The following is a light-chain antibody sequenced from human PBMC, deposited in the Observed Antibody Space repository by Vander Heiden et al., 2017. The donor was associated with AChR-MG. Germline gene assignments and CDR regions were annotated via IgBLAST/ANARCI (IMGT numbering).Light chain of an antibody. CDR1: QSVSSAF. CDR3: QQRA. J-gene: IGKJ2*01. V-gene: IGKV3-20*01. Sequence: EIVVTQSPGTLSLSPGERATLSCRANQSVSSAFVAGYQQKPGQAPRLLIDGASSRAAGINDRFSGSGSGADFTLTISRLEPQDFGVDDCQQRAFGQGTKLEIK. CDR2: GAS.